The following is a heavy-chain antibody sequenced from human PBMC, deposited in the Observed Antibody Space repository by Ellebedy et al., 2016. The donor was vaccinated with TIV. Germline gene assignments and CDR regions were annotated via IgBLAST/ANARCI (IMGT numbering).Heavy chain of an antibody. V-gene: IGHV1-18*04. D-gene: IGHD1-26*01. J-gene: IGHJ6*02. CDR2: INPNKGNT. CDR1: GYTFTTYG. Sequence: AASVKVSCKASGYTFTTYGVSWVRQAPGQGLEWMGWINPNKGNTIYAQNLQDRLTMTTDGSTSTAYMEFRSLRSDDTAVYFCARDRFIVPGTRAYYGMDVWGQGTTVTVS. CDR3: ARDRFIVPGTRAYYGMDV.